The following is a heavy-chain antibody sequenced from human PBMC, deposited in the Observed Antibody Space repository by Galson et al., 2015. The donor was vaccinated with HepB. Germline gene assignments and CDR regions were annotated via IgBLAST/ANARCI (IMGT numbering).Heavy chain of an antibody. Sequence: PALVKPTQTLTLTCTFSGFSLSTSGMCVSWIRQPPGKALEWLALIDWDDDKYYSTSLKTRLTISKDTSKNQVVLTMTNMDPVDTATYYCARIRTAAARAVYFDYWGQGTLVTVSS. J-gene: IGHJ4*02. D-gene: IGHD6-13*01. V-gene: IGHV2-70*01. CDR2: IDWDDDK. CDR1: GFSLSTSGMC. CDR3: ARIRTAAARAVYFDY.